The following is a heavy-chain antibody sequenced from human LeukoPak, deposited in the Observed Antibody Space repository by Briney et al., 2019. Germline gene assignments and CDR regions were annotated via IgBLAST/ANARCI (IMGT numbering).Heavy chain of an antibody. CDR3: ARDRVVVVAAEHYYYYGMDV. Sequence: SETLSLTCTVSGYSISSGYYWGWIRQPPGKGLEWIGSIYHSGSTYYNPSLKSRVTISVDTSKNQFSLKLSSVTAADTAVYYCARDRVVVVAAEHYYYYGMDVWGQGTTVTVSS. V-gene: IGHV4-38-2*02. D-gene: IGHD2-15*01. CDR2: IYHSGST. J-gene: IGHJ6*02. CDR1: GYSISSGYY.